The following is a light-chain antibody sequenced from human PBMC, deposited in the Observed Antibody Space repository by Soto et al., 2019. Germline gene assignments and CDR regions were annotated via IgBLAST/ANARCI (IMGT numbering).Light chain of an antibody. CDR1: SSDVGAYNY. V-gene: IGLV2-11*01. Sequence: QSLMTHPRSLSGSPGQSVTISCTGTSSDVGAYNYVSWYQQRPGKAPKLMTYDVSKRPSGVPDRFSGSKSGNTASLTISGLQAEDEADYYCCSYADNYSYVFGTGTKVTVL. CDR3: CSYADNYSYV. CDR2: DVS. J-gene: IGLJ1*01.